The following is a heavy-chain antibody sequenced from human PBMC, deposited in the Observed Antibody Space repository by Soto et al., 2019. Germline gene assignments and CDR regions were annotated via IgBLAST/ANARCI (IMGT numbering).Heavy chain of an antibody. CDR3: ATYPTPMTTVPYFDY. V-gene: IGHV1-24*01. CDR2: FDPEDGET. Sequence: GASVKVSCKVSGYTLTELSMHWVRQAPGKGLEWMGGFDPEDGETIYAQKFQGRVTMTEDTSTDTAYMELSSLRSEDTAVYYCATYPTPMTTVPYFDYWGQGTLVTVSS. J-gene: IGHJ4*02. CDR1: GYTLTELS. D-gene: IGHD4-17*01.